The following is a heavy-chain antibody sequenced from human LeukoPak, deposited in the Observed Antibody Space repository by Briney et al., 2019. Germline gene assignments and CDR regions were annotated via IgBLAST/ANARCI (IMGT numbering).Heavy chain of an antibody. CDR2: TNAANGNT. CDR1: RYTFTSYA. V-gene: IGHV1-3*01. CDR3: ARGYCSSTSCYLGSTY. J-gene: IGHJ4*02. D-gene: IGHD2-2*01. Sequence: ASVKVSCKASRYTFTSYAMDWVRQAPGQRLEWMGWTNAANGNTKYSQKFQGRVTITRDTSASTAYMELSSLRSEDTAVYYCARGYCSSTSCYLGSTYWGQGTLVTVSS.